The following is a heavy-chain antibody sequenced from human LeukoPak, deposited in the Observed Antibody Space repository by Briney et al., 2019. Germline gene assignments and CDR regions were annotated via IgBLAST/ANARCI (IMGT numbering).Heavy chain of an antibody. CDR1: GGSISSYY. V-gene: IGHV4-4*09. Sequence: PSETLSLTCTVSGGSISSYYWSWIRQPPGMGLEWIGYIYTSGSTNYNPSLKSRVTISVDTSKNQFSLKLSSVTAADTAVYYCARRVVGATRSVYFDYWGQGTLVTVSS. D-gene: IGHD1-26*01. J-gene: IGHJ4*02. CDR2: IYTSGST. CDR3: ARRVVGATRSVYFDY.